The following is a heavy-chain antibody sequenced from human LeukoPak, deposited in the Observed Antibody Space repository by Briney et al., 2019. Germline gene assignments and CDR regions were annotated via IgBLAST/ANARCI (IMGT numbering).Heavy chain of an antibody. V-gene: IGHV3-21*01. Sequence: GGSLRLSCAASGFTFRSYSMNWVRQAPGKGLEWVSSISSSSSYIYYADSVKGRFTISRDNAKNSLYLQMNSLRAEDTAVYYCARDEVGYDSSGYTVDWFDPWGQGTLVTVSS. D-gene: IGHD3-22*01. J-gene: IGHJ5*02. CDR3: ARDEVGYDSSGYTVDWFDP. CDR2: ISSSSSYI. CDR1: GFTFRSYS.